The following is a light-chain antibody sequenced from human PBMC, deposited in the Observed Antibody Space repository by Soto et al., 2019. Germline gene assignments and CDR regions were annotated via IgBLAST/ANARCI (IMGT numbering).Light chain of an antibody. CDR3: QHYNNWLGT. CDR2: GTS. V-gene: IGKV3-15*01. J-gene: IGKJ4*01. Sequence: VMTQSPATLSVSRGERVTLSCRANLPIDSTLAWYQQKPGQAPRLLIYGTSTRATDIPARFSGSGSGTEFTLTISSLQSEDFAVYYCQHYNNWLGTFGGGTKVEIK. CDR1: LPIDST.